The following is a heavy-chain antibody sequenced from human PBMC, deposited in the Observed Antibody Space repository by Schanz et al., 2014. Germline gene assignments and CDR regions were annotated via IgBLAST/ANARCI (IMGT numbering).Heavy chain of an antibody. D-gene: IGHD3-9*01. Sequence: AQVVESGGGVVQPGRSLRLSCAASGFTFSNHALSWVRQAPGKGLEWVSGIGGSGDSTHYADSVKGRFIISRDNSKNTLYLQVNSLRAEDTAVYYCAKHVRSLTGNDYWGQGTLVTVSS. CDR1: GFTFSNHA. J-gene: IGHJ4*02. CDR3: AKHVRSLTGNDY. V-gene: IGHV3-23*04. CDR2: IGGSGDST.